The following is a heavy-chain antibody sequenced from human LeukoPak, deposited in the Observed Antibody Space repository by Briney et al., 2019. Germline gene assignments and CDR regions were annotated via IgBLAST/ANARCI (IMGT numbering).Heavy chain of an antibody. CDR1: GYTLTELS. V-gene: IGHV1-24*01. Sequence: ASVKVSCKVSGYTLTELSMPWVRQAPGKGLEWMGGFDPEDGETIYAQKFQGRVTMTEDTSTDTAYMELSSLRSEDTAVYYCARDGHTSGYYYMDVWGKGTTVTVSS. J-gene: IGHJ6*03. CDR3: ARDGHTSGYYYMDV. CDR2: FDPEDGET.